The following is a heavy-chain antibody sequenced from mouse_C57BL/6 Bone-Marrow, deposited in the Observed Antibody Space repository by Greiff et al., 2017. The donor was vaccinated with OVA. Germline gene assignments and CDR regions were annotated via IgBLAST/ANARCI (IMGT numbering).Heavy chain of an antibody. CDR3: AMRDGYPAY. V-gene: IGHV1-18*01. D-gene: IGHD2-3*01. J-gene: IGHJ3*01. CDR1: GYTFTDYN. CDR2: INPNNGGT. Sequence: EVKLVESGPELVKPGASVKIPCKASGYTFTDYNMDWVKQSHGKSLEWIGDINPNNGGTIYNQKFKGKATLTVDKSSSTAYMELRSLTSEDTAVYYCAMRDGYPAYWGQGTLVTVSA.